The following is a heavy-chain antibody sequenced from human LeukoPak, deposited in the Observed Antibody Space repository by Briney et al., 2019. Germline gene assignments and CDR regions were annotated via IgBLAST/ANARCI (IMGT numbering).Heavy chain of an antibody. D-gene: IGHD6-13*01. CDR2: TYYRSKWYN. CDR3: ARDRGGSSWYYFDN. V-gene: IGHV6-1*01. CDR1: GDSVSRDTAA. J-gene: IGHJ4*02. Sequence: SQTLSLTCAISGDSVSRDTAAWNWVRQSPSRGLEWLGRTYYRSKWYNDYAVSVKSRITINPDTSKNKFSLQLNSMTPEDTAVYYCARDRGGSSWYYFDNWGQGSLVTVSS.